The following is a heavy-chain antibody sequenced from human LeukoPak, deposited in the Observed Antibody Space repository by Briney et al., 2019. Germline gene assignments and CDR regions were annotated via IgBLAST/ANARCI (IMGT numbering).Heavy chain of an antibody. Sequence: PSETLSLTCAVYGGSFSGYYWSWIRQPPGKGLEWIGEINHSGSTNYNPSLKSRVTISVDTSKNQFSLKLSSVTAADTAVYYCAVIAAQDAFDIWGQGTMVTVSS. CDR2: INHSGST. CDR3: AVIAAQDAFDI. D-gene: IGHD6-13*01. V-gene: IGHV4-34*01. J-gene: IGHJ3*02. CDR1: GGSFSGYY.